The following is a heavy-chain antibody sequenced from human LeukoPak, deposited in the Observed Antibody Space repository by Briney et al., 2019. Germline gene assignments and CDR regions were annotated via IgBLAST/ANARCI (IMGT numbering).Heavy chain of an antibody. D-gene: IGHD3-16*02. CDR3: ARSDYDYVWWSYRYTGYFDY. J-gene: IGHJ4*02. CDR1: GFTFSSYW. V-gene: IGHV3-7*01. CDR2: IKQDGSEK. Sequence: PGGSLRLSCAASGFTFSSYWMSWVRQAPGKGLEWVANIKQDGSEKYYVDSVKGRFTISRDNAKNSLYLQMNSLRAEDTAVYYCARSDYDYVWWSYRYTGYFDYWGQGTLVTVSS.